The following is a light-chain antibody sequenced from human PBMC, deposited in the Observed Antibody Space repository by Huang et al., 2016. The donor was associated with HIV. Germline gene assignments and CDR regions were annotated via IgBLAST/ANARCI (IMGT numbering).Light chain of an antibody. CDR3: QQYKSQWT. J-gene: IGKJ1*01. CDR2: KTS. CDR1: QSISSW. Sequence: DIQMTQSPSTLSASVGDRVTITCRASQSISSWLAWYQQKPGKAPKILISKTSSLESGVPSRFSGSGSGTEFTLTISSLQPDDFATYYCQQYKSQWTFDQGTKVEIK. V-gene: IGKV1-5*03.